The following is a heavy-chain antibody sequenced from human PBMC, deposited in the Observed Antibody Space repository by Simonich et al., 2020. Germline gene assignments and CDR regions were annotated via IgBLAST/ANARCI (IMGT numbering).Heavy chain of an antibody. D-gene: IGHD6-13*01. J-gene: IGHJ6*02. CDR3: ARVGYSNYYYYGMDV. CDR2: IYHSWST. CDR1: GYSISSGYY. Sequence: QVQLQESGPGLAKPSETLSLTCAVSGYSISSGYYWGWIRQPPGKGLEWTGCIYHSWSTYYNPSLKSRVTISVDTSKNQFSLKLSSVTAADTAVYYCARVGYSNYYYYGMDVWGQGTTVTVSS. V-gene: IGHV4-38-2*01.